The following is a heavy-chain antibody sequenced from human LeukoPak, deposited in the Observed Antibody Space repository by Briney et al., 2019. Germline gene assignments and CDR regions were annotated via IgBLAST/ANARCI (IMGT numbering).Heavy chain of an antibody. D-gene: IGHD2-2*01. CDR1: GYTFTGYY. Sequence: GASVKVSCKASGYTFTGYYMHWVRQAPGQGLEWMGWINPNSGGTNYAQKFQGRVTMTRDTSISTAYMELSRLRSDDTAVYYYARESSSDPKPDNWFDPWGQGTLVTVSS. CDR2: INPNSGGT. V-gene: IGHV1-2*02. CDR3: ARESSSDPKPDNWFDP. J-gene: IGHJ5*02.